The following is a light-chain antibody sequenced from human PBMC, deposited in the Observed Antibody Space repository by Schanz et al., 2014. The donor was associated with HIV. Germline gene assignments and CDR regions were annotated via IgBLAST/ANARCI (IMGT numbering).Light chain of an antibody. Sequence: QSALTQPASVSGSPGQSITISCTGTSSDVGSYNLVSWYQQHPGKAPKLIIYEGTKRPSGVSDRFSGSKSGNTASLTISGLQDEDEADYYCSSYTGRNSWVFGGGTQLTVL. CDR2: EGT. V-gene: IGLV2-14*02. J-gene: IGLJ3*02. CDR1: SSDVGSYNL. CDR3: SSYTGRNSWV.